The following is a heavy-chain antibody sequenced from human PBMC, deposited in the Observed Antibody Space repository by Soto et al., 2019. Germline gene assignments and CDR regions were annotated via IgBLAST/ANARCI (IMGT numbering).Heavy chain of an antibody. CDR1: GGSISSGGYS. CDR3: AGGIAARPFGY. J-gene: IGHJ4*02. Sequence: QLQLQESGSGLVKPSQTLSLTCDVSGGSISSGGYSWSWIRQPPGKVLEWIWYIYHSGSTFYNPSLKSRVTISVDRSKNQFSPKLSSVTAADTAVYYCAGGIAARPFGYWGQGTLVTVSS. D-gene: IGHD6-6*01. V-gene: IGHV4-30-2*01. CDR2: IYHSGST.